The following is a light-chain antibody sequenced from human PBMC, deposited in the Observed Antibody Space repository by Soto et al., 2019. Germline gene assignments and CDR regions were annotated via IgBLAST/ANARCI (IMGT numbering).Light chain of an antibody. CDR1: SSDVGTYKF. Sequence: QSVLTQPASVSGSPGQSITISCTGTSSDVGTYKFVSWYQHHPGKAPKLMIHEGSKRPSGVSNRFSGSKSGNTASLTISGLQAEDEADYYCCSYAGTSTYVFGTGTKLTVL. J-gene: IGLJ1*01. CDR2: EGS. CDR3: CSYAGTSTYV. V-gene: IGLV2-23*01.